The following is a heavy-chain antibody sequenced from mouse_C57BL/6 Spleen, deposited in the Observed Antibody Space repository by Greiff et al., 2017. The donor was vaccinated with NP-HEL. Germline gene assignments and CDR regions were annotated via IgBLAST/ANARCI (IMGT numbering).Heavy chain of an antibody. Sequence: VQLQQSGAELAKPGASVKLSCKASGYTFTSYWMHWVKQRPGQGLEWIGYINPSSGYTKYNQKFKDKATLTADKSSRTAYMQLSSLTYEDSAVYDCARGTFGLLPGDYWGQGTTLTVSS. CDR1: GYTFTSYW. CDR2: INPSSGYT. J-gene: IGHJ2*01. V-gene: IGHV1-7*01. CDR3: ARGTFGLLPGDY. D-gene: IGHD1-1*01.